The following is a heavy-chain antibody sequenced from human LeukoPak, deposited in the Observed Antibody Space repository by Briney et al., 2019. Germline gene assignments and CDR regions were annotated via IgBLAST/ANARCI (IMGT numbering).Heavy chain of an antibody. CDR2: ISSSSSYI. CDR1: GFTFSSYN. D-gene: IGHD3-10*01. J-gene: IGHJ4*02. Sequence: GGSLRLSCAASGFTFSSYNMNWVRQAPGKGLEWVSSISSSSSYIYYADSVKGRFTISRDNAKNSLYLQMNSLRAEDTAVYYCARELARGILRYFDYWGQGTLVTVSS. CDR3: ARELARGILRYFDY. V-gene: IGHV3-21*01.